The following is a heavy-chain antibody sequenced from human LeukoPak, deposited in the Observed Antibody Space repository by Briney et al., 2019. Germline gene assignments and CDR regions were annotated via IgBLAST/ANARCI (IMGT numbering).Heavy chain of an antibody. J-gene: IGHJ6*02. CDR3: ASLRGHYGGGYYYYGLDV. CDR1: GGSVSNGNLF. D-gene: IGHD4-17*01. V-gene: IGHV4-61*01. Sequence: SETLSLTCTVSGGSVSNGNLFWTWLRQPPGKGLEWIGNIYYTGSTNYNSSLMSRVTISIDTSNNPLSLQLSPVAAADAAVYYCASLRGHYGGGYYYYGLDVWGQGTTVTVSS. CDR2: IYYTGST.